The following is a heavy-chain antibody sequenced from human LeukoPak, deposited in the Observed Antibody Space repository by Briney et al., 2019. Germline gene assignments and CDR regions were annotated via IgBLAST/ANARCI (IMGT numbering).Heavy chain of an antibody. D-gene: IGHD3-22*01. J-gene: IGHJ4*02. CDR2: IYSGGST. V-gene: IGHV3-53*01. Sequence: GGSLRLSCAASGFTVSSNYMSWVRQAPGKGLEWVSVIYSGGSTYYADSVKGRFTISRDNSKNALYLQMNSLRAEDTAVYYCARGEYYYDSSGYYYPHWSQGTLVTVSS. CDR3: ARGEYYYDSSGYYYPH. CDR1: GFTVSSNY.